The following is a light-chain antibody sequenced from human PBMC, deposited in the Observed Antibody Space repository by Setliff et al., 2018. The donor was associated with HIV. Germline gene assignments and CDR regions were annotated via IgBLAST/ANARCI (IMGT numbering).Light chain of an antibody. V-gene: IGLV2-14*03. CDR3: CSYRPNITGV. Sequence: QSVLTQPASVSGSPGQSITISCSGTSSDVGGYNYVSWYQQHPGKAPKLIIYDVTYRPSGVSNRSSGSKSGNTASLTISGLQAEDEADYYCCSYRPNITGVFGGGTKVTVL. CDR1: SSDVGGYNY. J-gene: IGLJ3*02. CDR2: DVT.